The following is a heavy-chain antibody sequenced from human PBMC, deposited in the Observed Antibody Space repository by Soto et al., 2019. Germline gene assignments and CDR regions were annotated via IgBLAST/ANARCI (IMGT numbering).Heavy chain of an antibody. CDR2: INAGNGNT. J-gene: IGHJ4*02. D-gene: IGHD3-9*01. CDR1: GYTFTSYA. CDR3: ARDNKRDYDILTGPFDY. Sequence: ASVKVSCKASGYTFTSYAMHWVRQAPGQRLEWMGWINAGNGNTKYSQKFQGRVTITRDTSASTAYMELSSLRSEDTAVYYCARDNKRDYDILTGPFDYWGQGTLVTVYS. V-gene: IGHV1-3*01.